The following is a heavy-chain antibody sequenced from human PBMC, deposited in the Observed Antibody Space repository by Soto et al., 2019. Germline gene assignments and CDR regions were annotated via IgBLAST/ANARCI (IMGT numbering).Heavy chain of an antibody. D-gene: IGHD1-1*01. CDR2: LYDLDGT. J-gene: IGHJ3*02. CDR1: GFTVSGKKY. Sequence: DVQLVASGGGLIQPGESLRLSCEAFGFTVSGKKYVAWVRQAPGKGLEWLSALYDLDGTYYADSVKGRFTTSSDSSRTTVHLQMNSLRPDDTAVYSCATWHLQEHAYDIWGQGTMVTVSS. V-gene: IGHV3-53*01. CDR3: ATWHLQEHAYDI.